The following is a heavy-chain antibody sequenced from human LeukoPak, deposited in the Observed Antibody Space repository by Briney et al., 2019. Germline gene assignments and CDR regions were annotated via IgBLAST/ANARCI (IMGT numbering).Heavy chain of an antibody. V-gene: IGHV4-59*01. CDR1: GGSISSYY. D-gene: IGHD3-22*01. Sequence: SETLSLTCTVSGGSISSYYYNWIRQPPGKGLEWIGYIYYSGSTNYSPSLKSRLTISVDTSKNQFSLKLTSVTAADTAVYYYASFDSSGSHAFDIWGQGTMVTVSS. CDR2: IYYSGST. J-gene: IGHJ3*02. CDR3: ASFDSSGSHAFDI.